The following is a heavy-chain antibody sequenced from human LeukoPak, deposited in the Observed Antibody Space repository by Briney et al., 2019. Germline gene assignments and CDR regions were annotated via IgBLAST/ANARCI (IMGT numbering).Heavy chain of an antibody. CDR3: ARDTETSMVGAGMDV. Sequence: GGSLRLSCAASGFTFNSYSMNWVRQAPGKRLGWVSSISSSSSYIYYADSLKGRFTISRDNAKNSLYLQMNSLRDEDTAVYYCARDTETSMVGAGMDVWGHGTTLIVSS. V-gene: IGHV3-21*01. CDR1: GFTFNSYS. CDR2: ISSSSSYI. D-gene: IGHD4-17*01. J-gene: IGHJ6*02.